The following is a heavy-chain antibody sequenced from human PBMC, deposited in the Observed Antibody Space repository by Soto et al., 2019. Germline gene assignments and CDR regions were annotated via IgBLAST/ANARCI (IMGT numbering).Heavy chain of an antibody. CDR3: ARQYSKYGYYHYYYCKDV. J-gene: IGHJ6*02. Sequence: PSETLSLTCTVPGGSISSSSYYWGWIRQPPGKGLEWIGSIYYSGSPYYNPSLKSRVTISVDTSKNKFSLMLSSVTDDDPAVYYCARQYSKYGYYHYYYCKDVWGRGTTVTDSS. D-gene: IGHD4-4*01. CDR2: IYYSGSP. V-gene: IGHV4-39*01. CDR1: GGSISSSSYY.